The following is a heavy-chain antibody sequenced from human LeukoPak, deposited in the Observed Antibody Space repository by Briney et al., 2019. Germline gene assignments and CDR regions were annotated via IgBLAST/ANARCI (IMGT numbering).Heavy chain of an antibody. Sequence: GGSLRLSCAASGFTFSSDAMSWVRQAPGKGLEWVSAISGSGGSTYYADSVKGRFTISRDNSKNTLYLQMNSLRAEDTAVYYCAKESPDYYDSSGYYYSEYDYWGQGTLVTVSS. D-gene: IGHD3-22*01. CDR2: ISGSGGST. CDR1: GFTFSSDA. CDR3: AKESPDYYDSSGYYYSEYDY. J-gene: IGHJ4*02. V-gene: IGHV3-23*01.